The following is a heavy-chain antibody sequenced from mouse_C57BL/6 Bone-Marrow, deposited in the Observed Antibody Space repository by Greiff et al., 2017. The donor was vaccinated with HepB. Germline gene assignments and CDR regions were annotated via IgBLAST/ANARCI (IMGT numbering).Heavy chain of an antibody. CDR2: IYPSDSET. J-gene: IGHJ3*01. V-gene: IGHV1-61*01. CDR3: AIGGYSNYLAWFAY. Sequence: QVQLQQPGAELVRPGSSVKLSCKASGYTFTSSWMDWVKQRPGQGLEWIGNIYPSDSETHYNQKFKDKATLTVDKSSSTAYMQLSSLTSEDSAVYYCAIGGYSNYLAWFAYWGQGTLVTVSA. D-gene: IGHD2-5*01. CDR1: GYTFTSSW.